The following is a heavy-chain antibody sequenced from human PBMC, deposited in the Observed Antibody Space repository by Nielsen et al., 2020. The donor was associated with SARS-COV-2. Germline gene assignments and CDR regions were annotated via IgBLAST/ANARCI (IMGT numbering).Heavy chain of an antibody. Sequence: GESLKISCAASGFTFSSYGMHWVRQAPGKGLEWVAVISYDGSNKYYADSVKGRFTISRDDSKNTMYLQMGSLRVEDTAVYYCARVSGGSLKNSFDLWGQGTRVTVSS. CDR3: ARVSGGSLKNSFDL. V-gene: IGHV3-33*05. CDR1: GFTFSSYG. J-gene: IGHJ3*01. CDR2: ISYDGSNK. D-gene: IGHD3-16*01.